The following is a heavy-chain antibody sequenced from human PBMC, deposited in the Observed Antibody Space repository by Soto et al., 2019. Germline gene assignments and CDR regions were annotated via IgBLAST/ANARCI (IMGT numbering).Heavy chain of an antibody. CDR2: VSIGGST. V-gene: IGHV3-23*01. D-gene: IGHD3-10*01. Sequence: DVQLLESGGGLVQPEGSLRLSCAASGFTFSSYAMGWVRQGPGKGLEWVAVVSIGGSTHYADSVRGRFTISRDNSKNTLAPPINSLTARNPAVFFCAERPGSGGHFDYWGQGALVTVSS. CDR1: GFTFSSYA. J-gene: IGHJ4*02. CDR3: AERPGSGGHFDY.